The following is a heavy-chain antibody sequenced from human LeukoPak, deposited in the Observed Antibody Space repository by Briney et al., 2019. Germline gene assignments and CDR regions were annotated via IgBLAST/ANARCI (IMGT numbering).Heavy chain of an antibody. J-gene: IGHJ4*02. V-gene: IGHV4-59*01. Sequence: SETLSLTCTVSGGSISSYYWSWIRQPPGKGLEWIGYIYYSGSTNYNPSLKSRVTISVDTSKNQFSLKLSSVTAADTVVYYCARDLGDRWGQGTLVTVSS. CDR3: ARDLGDR. D-gene: IGHD3-16*01. CDR2: IYYSGST. CDR1: GGSISSYY.